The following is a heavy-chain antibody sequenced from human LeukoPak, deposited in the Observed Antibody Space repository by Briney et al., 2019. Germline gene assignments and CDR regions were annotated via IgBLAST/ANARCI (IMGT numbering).Heavy chain of an antibody. CDR3: AKSSGPSTYYYYGMDV. CDR1: GFTFSSNG. CDR2: IWYDGSNK. J-gene: IGHJ6*02. Sequence: GGSLRLSCAASGFTFSSNGMHWVRQAPGKGLEWVAVIWYDGSNKYYADSVKGRFTISRDNSKNTLYLQMNSLRAEDTAVYYCAKSSGPSTYYYYGMDVWGQGTTVTVSS. D-gene: IGHD3-22*01. V-gene: IGHV3-33*06.